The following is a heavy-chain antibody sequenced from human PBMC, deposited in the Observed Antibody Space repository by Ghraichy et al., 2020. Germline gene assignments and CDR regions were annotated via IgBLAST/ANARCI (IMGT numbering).Heavy chain of an antibody. CDR1: GYTLTELS. CDR2: FDPEDGET. CDR3: ATSSGPEWYFDY. V-gene: IGHV1-24*01. J-gene: IGHJ4*02. Sequence: ASVKVSCKVSGYTLTELSMHWVRQAPGKGLEWMGGFDPEDGETIYAQKFQGRVTMTEDTSTDTAYMELSSLRSEDTAVYYCATSSGPEWYFDYWGQGTLVTVSS. D-gene: IGHD6-19*01.